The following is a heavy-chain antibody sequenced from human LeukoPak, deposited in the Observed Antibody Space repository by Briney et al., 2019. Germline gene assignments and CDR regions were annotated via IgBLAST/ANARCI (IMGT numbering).Heavy chain of an antibody. CDR2: IYYSGST. V-gene: IGHV4-59*01. CDR1: GGSFSGFY. J-gene: IGHJ4*02. D-gene: IGHD3-10*01. Sequence: PSETLSLTCAVYGGSFSGFYWSWIRQPAGKGLEWIGYIYYSGSTNYNPSLKSRVTISVDTSKNQFSLKLSSVTAADTAVYYCAREVWFGVDYWGQGTLVTVSS. CDR3: AREVWFGVDY.